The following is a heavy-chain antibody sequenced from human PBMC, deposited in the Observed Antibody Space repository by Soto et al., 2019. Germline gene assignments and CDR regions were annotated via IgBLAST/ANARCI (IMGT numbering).Heavy chain of an antibody. J-gene: IGHJ4*02. Sequence: GSSLQVSCKSSGGTFSSYAISWVRQAPGQGLEWMGGIIPIFGTANYAQKFQGRVTITADKSTSTAYMELSSLRSEDTAVYYCARILTRHWLGLAHLDYWGKGTPVTVS. D-gene: IGHD6-19*01. V-gene: IGHV1-69*06. CDR2: IIPIFGTA. CDR3: ARILTRHWLGLAHLDY. CDR1: GGTFSSYA.